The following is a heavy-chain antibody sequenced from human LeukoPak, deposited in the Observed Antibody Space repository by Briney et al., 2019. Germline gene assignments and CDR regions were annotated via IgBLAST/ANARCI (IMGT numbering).Heavy chain of an antibody. Sequence: PGRSLRLSCAASGFTFSSYAMHWVRQAPGKGLEWVAVISYDGSNKYYADSVKGRFTISRDNSKNTLYLQMNSLRAEDTAVYYCARDLNQLLYRRDGYNWFDPWGQGTLVTVSS. V-gene: IGHV3-30-3*01. CDR1: GFTFSSYA. CDR3: ARDLNQLLYRRDGYNWFDP. CDR2: ISYDGSNK. D-gene: IGHD2-2*02. J-gene: IGHJ5*02.